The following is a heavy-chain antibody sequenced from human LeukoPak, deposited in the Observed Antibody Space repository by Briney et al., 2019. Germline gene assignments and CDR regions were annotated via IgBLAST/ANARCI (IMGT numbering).Heavy chain of an antibody. D-gene: IGHD2-15*01. J-gene: IGHJ3*02. CDR1: GFPFSTHS. CDR2: ISAGGDFV. CDR3: SRGGYSHAFDI. Sequence: GGSLRLSCAASGFPFSTHSLNWVRQAPGKGLEWVSSISAGGDFVYYGDSVKGRFTMSRDNAKNSLHLQMDSLRAEDTAVYYCSRGGYSHAFDIWGQGTVVTVSS. V-gene: IGHV3-21*01.